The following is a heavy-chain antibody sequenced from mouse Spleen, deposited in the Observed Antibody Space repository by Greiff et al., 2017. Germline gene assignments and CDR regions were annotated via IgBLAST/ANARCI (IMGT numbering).Heavy chain of an antibody. V-gene: IGHV1-69*02. Sequence: QVQLQQPGAELVKPGASVKVSCKASGYTFTSYWMHWVKQRPGQGLEWIGEIDPSDSYTNYNQKFKGKATLTVDKSSSTAYMQLSSLTSEDSAVYYCARVDYVAYWGQGTLVTVSA. CDR2: IDPSDSYT. CDR1: GYTFTSYW. D-gene: IGHD2-4*01. CDR3: ARVDYVAY. J-gene: IGHJ3*01.